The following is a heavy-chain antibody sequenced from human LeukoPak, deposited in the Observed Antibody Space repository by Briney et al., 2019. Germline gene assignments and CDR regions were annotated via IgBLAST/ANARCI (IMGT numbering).Heavy chain of an antibody. CDR3: TRDAYNYYDFDY. CDR1: EFTFSHFA. V-gene: IGHV3-30*01. Sequence: GGSLRLSCEVSEFTFSHFAMHWVRQAPGKGLEWVAVVSSHGNDGFYADSVKGRFTISRDNSKNTLYLQIDSVRPEDTAIYYCTRDAYNYYDFDYWGQGTLVTVCS. J-gene: IGHJ4*02. CDR2: VSSHGNDG. D-gene: IGHD5-24*01.